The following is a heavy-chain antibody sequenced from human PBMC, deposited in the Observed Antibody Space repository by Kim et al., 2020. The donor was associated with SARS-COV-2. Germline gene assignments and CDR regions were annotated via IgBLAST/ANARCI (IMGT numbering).Heavy chain of an antibody. J-gene: IGHJ4*02. Sequence: SETLSLTCAVYGGSFSGYYWSWIRQPPGKGLEWIGEINHSGSTNYNPSLKSRVTISVDTSKNQFSLKLSSVTAADTAVYYCASDLTTRDYRGQGTLVTVS. CDR2: INHSGST. V-gene: IGHV4-34*01. CDR1: GGSFSGYY. D-gene: IGHD4-17*01. CDR3: ASDLTTRDY.